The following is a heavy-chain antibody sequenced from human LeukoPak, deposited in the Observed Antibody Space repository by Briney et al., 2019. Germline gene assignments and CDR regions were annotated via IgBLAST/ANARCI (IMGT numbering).Heavy chain of an antibody. CDR2: ISSSGSTI. CDR3: ARSYAPGYI. D-gene: IGHD2-2*01. Sequence: KPGGSLRLSCAASGFTFSDYYMSWIRQAPGKGLEWVSYISSSGSTIYYADSVKGRFTISRDNCKNTLYLQMNSLRAGDTAIYYCARSYAPGYIWGQGTMVTVSS. J-gene: IGHJ3*02. V-gene: IGHV3-11*01. CDR1: GFTFSDYY.